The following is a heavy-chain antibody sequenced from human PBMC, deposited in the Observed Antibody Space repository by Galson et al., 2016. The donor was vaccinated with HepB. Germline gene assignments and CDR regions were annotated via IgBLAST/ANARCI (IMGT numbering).Heavy chain of an antibody. D-gene: IGHD3-16*01. V-gene: IGHV4-39*01. CDR1: GGSISRNSYY. J-gene: IGHJ4*02. CDR3: ATHMGGWRDFDH. Sequence: SETLSLTCTVSGGSISRNSYYWGWIRQPPGKGLEWIGSIYYTGSTYDNPSLKRRVTISVDRSKNQFSLRLSSVTPADTGVYYCATHMGGWRDFDHWGQGTLVTVSS. CDR2: IYYTGST.